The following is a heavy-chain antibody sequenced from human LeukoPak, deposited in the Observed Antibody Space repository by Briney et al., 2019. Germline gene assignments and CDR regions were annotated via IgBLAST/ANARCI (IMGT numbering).Heavy chain of an antibody. CDR3: ARDGRYSGYDFEY. Sequence: ASVKVSCNASGGTFSSYAIIWVRQAPGHGPEGMGGIIPIFGTANYAQKFQGRVTITADESTSTAYMELSRLRSEDTAVYYCARDGRYSGYDFEYWGQGTLVTVSS. CDR1: GGTFSSYA. CDR2: IIPIFGTA. V-gene: IGHV1-69*01. J-gene: IGHJ4*02. D-gene: IGHD5-12*01.